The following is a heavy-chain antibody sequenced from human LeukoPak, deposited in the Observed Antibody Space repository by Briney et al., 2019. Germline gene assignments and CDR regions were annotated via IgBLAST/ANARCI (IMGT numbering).Heavy chain of an antibody. J-gene: IGHJ6*03. CDR1: GFTFSSYG. Sequence: GGSLRLSCAASGFTFSSYGMHWVRQAPGKGLEWVAFIRHDGSNKYYADSVKGRFTISRDNSKNTLYLQMNSLRAEDTAVYYCAKIGPDYYGSGSQNLPHYYYYYMDVWGKGTTVTISS. V-gene: IGHV3-30*02. D-gene: IGHD3-10*01. CDR2: IRHDGSNK. CDR3: AKIGPDYYGSGSQNLPHYYYYYMDV.